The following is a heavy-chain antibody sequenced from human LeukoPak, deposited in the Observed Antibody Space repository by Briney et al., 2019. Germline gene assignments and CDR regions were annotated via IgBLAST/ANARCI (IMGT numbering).Heavy chain of an antibody. CDR3: ARRRVTTVLGPLDAFDI. Sequence: SETLSLTCIVSGGSISSSSYYWGWIRQPPGKGLEWIGSIYYSGSTYYNPSLKSRVTISVDTSKNQFSLKLSSVTAADTAVYYCARRRVTTVLGPLDAFDIWGQGTMVTVSS. CDR1: GGSISSSSYY. J-gene: IGHJ3*02. V-gene: IGHV4-39*07. CDR2: IYYSGST. D-gene: IGHD4-17*01.